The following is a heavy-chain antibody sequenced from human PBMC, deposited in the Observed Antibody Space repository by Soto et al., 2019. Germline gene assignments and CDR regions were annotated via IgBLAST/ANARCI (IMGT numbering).Heavy chain of an antibody. CDR3: ADGGGWLHGGAFDI. V-gene: IGHV1-69*12. CDR2: IIPIFGTA. CDR1: GGTFSSYA. D-gene: IGHD5-12*01. Sequence: QVQLVQSGAEVKKPGSSVKVSCKASGGTFSSYAISWVRQAPGQGLEWMGGIIPIFGTANYAQKFQGRVTXXAXEXXSTAYLELSSLRSEDRAVYYCADGGGWLHGGAFDIWGQGTMVTVSS. J-gene: IGHJ3*02.